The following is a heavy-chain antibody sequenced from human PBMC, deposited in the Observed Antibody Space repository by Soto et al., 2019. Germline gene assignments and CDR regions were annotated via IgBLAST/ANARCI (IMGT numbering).Heavy chain of an antibody. CDR2: ISETGGST. J-gene: IGHJ5*02. V-gene: IGHV3-23*01. Sequence: EVQLLESGGGLVQPGGSLRLSCAASGFNFSTYAMSWVRQAPGKGLEWVSSISETGGSTYYADSVKGRFTISRDNSKNTLSLQVNSLKAEDTAVYYCAKDWTSSWAPTRNWFDPWGQGTLVIVSS. CDR3: AKDWTSSWAPTRNWFDP. D-gene: IGHD6-13*01. CDR1: GFNFSTYA.